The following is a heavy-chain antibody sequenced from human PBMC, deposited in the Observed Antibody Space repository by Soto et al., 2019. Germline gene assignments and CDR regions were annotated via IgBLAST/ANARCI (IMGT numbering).Heavy chain of an antibody. J-gene: IGHJ4*02. CDR3: AKEKRSGSYFNY. V-gene: IGHV3-30*18. CDR2: ISYDGSNK. D-gene: IGHD1-26*01. CDR1: GFTFSSYG. Sequence: QVQLVESGGGVVQPGRSLRLSCAASGFTFSSYGMHWVRQAPGKGLEWVAVISYDGSNKYYADSVKGRFTISRDNSKNTMYLQMNSLRAEDTAVYYCAKEKRSGSYFNYWGPGTLVTVSS.